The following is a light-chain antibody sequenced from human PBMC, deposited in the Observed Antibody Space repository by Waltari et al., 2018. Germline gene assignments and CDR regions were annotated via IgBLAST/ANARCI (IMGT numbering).Light chain of an antibody. V-gene: IGKV3-11*01. CDR2: DAS. J-gene: IGKJ1*01. CDR3: QQRSNWPRWT. CDR1: QSVSSY. Sequence: EIVLTQSPATLSLSPGERATLSCRASQSVSSYLAWYQQKPGQAPRRLIYDASNRATGIPARFIGSGSGTDFTLTISSLEPEDFAVYYCQQRSNWPRWTFGQGTKVEIK.